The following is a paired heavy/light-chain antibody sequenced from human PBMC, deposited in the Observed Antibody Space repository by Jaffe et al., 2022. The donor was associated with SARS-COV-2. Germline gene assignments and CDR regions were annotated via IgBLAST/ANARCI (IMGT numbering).Light chain of an antibody. Sequence: QSVLTQPPSASGTPGQRVTISCSGSSSNIGSNTVNWYQQLPRTAPKLLIYSNNQRPSGVPDRFSGSKSGTSASLAISGLQSEDEADYYCATWDDSLNGVVFGGGTKLTVL. J-gene: IGLJ2*01. V-gene: IGLV1-44*01. CDR3: ATWDDSLNGVV. CDR2: SNN. CDR1: SSNIGSNT.
Heavy chain of an antibody. CDR3: ARGGIGHSYYYMDV. Sequence: QVQLVESGAEVKKPGASVKVSCKASGDTFTNYYMHWVRQAPGQGLEWMGLINPSGGSTAYAQRLQGRVTMTRDTSTSTVYMELSSLRSEDTAVYYCARGGIGHSYYYMDVWGKGTAVTVSS. CDR2: INPSGGST. D-gene: IGHD6-13*01. CDR1: GDTFTNYY. J-gene: IGHJ6*03. V-gene: IGHV1-46*04.